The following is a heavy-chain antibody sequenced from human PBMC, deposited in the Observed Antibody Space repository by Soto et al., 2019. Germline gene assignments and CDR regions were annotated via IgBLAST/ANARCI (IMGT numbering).Heavy chain of an antibody. J-gene: IGHJ6*02. D-gene: IGHD5-18*01. Sequence: PGGSLRLSCAASGFTFSSYSMNWVRQAPGKGLEWVSSISSSSSYIYYADSVKGRFTISRDNAKNSLYLQMNSLRAEDTAVYYCARGGDTPIWGGYYYYGMDVWGQGTTVTVSS. CDR3: ARGGDTPIWGGYYYYGMDV. CDR2: ISSSSSYI. CDR1: GFTFSSYS. V-gene: IGHV3-21*01.